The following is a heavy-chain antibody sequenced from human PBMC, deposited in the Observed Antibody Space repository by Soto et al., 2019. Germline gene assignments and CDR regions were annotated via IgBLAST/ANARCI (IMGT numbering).Heavy chain of an antibody. V-gene: IGHV1-2*02. CDR3: ARDPVYGWNYDQRAPGLLFDY. J-gene: IGHJ4*02. Sequence: ASVKVSCKXSGYTFTGYYMHWVRQAPGQGLEWMGWINPNSGGTNYAQKFQGRVTMTRDTSISTAYMELSRLRSDDTAVYYCARDPVYGWNYDQRAPGLLFDYWGQGTLVTVSS. CDR1: GYTFTGYY. CDR2: INPNSGGT. D-gene: IGHD1-7*01.